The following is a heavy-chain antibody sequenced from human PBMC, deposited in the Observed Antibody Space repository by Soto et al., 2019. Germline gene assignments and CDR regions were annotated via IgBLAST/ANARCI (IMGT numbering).Heavy chain of an antibody. V-gene: IGHV1-69*02. CDR2: IIPILGIA. D-gene: IGHD2-15*01. CDR1: GGTFSSYT. CDR3: ARGGAVAATRAHLDY. Sequence: ASVKVSCKASGGTFSSYTISWVRQAPGQGLEWMGRIIPILGIANYAQKFQGRVTITADKSTSTAYMELSSLRSEDTAVYYCARGGAVAATRAHLDYWGQGTLVTVSS. J-gene: IGHJ4*02.